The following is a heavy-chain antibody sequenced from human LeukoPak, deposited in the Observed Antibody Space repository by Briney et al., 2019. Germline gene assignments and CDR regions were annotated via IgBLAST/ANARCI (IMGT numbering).Heavy chain of an antibody. D-gene: IGHD3-22*01. CDR3: AKEAYDSSGYSLDY. V-gene: IGHV3-30*18. Sequence: GGSLRLSCAASGLTFSSYGMHWVRQAPGKGLEWVAVISYDGSNKYYADSVKGRFTISRDNSKNTLYLQMNSLRAEDTAVYYCAKEAYDSSGYSLDYWGQGTLVTVSS. CDR1: GLTFSSYG. J-gene: IGHJ4*02. CDR2: ISYDGSNK.